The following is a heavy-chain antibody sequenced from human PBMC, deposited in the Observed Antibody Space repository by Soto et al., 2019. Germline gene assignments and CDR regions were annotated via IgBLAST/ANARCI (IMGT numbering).Heavy chain of an antibody. D-gene: IGHD2-21*02. CDR3: ARDLWGYCGADCYPLDV. CDR1: GGSIRSYY. Sequence: SETLSLTCTVSGGSIRSYYWGWIRQPPGKGLEGIGYMYNTGSTIYNPSLRSRVTISVDTSKNQFSLKLNSVTAADTAVYYCARDLWGYCGADCYPLDVWGQGTTVTVSS. CDR2: MYNTGST. V-gene: IGHV4-59*01. J-gene: IGHJ6*02.